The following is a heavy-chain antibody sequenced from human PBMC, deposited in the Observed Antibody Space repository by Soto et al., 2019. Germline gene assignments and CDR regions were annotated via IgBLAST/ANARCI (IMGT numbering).Heavy chain of an antibody. Sequence: PGGSLRLSCAASGFSLSNNGMHWVRQAPGKGLEWVAVISYDGNNKYYADSVKGRFTISGDNSKNTVYLEMNNLRAEDTAMYYCAKGGSGNYLTYYYYYGMDVWGQGTTVTVSS. V-gene: IGHV3-30*18. CDR3: AKGGSGNYLTYYYYYGMDV. CDR2: ISYDGNNK. J-gene: IGHJ6*02. CDR1: GFSLSNNG. D-gene: IGHD3-22*01.